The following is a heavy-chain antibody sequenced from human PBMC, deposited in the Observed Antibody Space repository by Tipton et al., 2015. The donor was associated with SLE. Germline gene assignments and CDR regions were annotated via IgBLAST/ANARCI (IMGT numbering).Heavy chain of an antibody. D-gene: IGHD2-2*01. J-gene: IGHJ6*02. CDR2: ISYSGTT. CDR3: AREPVVVIPAALPYYQYGMDV. CDR1: GGFNSEHI. Sequence: GLVKPSEALSLTCTVYGGFNSEHIWSWVRQSPAKGLEWIGHISYSGTTNYNPSLRSRVFISVDTSKDQFSLRLTSVTAADTAVYYCAREPVVVIPAALPYYQYGMDVWGQGTTVNVSS. V-gene: IGHV4-59*11.